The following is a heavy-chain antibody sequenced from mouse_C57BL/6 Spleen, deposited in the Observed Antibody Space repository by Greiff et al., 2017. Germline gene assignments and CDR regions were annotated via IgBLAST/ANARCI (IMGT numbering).Heavy chain of an antibody. V-gene: IGHV2-2*01. CDR2: IWSGGST. D-gene: IGHD1-1*01. CDR3: ARRNGSSYAWFAD. J-gene: IGHJ3*01. CDR1: GFSLTSYG. Sequence: QVQLQQSGPGLVQPSQSLSITCTVSGFSLTSYGVLWVRQSPGKGLEWLGVIWSGGSTDYNAAFISRLSISTDNTKCQVFFKMNSLQADVTAIYSWARRNGSSYAWFADWGKGTLVTVSA.